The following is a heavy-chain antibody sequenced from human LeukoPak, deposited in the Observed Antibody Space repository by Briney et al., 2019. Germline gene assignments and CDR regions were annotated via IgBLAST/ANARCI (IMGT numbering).Heavy chain of an antibody. J-gene: IGHJ3*02. CDR2: ISSSSSYI. Sequence: KPGGTLSLSCAASGFTFSSDSMNWLLQAPRKGLEWVSSISSSSSYIYYADSVKGRFTISRDNAKNSLYLQMNSLRAEDTAVYYCARDSGAYYYDSSGYYYDAFDIWGQGTMVTVSS. V-gene: IGHV3-21*01. D-gene: IGHD3-22*01. CDR1: GFTFSSDS. CDR3: ARDSGAYYYDSSGYYYDAFDI.